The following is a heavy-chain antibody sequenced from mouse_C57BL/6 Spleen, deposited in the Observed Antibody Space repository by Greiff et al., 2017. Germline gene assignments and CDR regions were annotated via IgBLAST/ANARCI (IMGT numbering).Heavy chain of an antibody. D-gene: IGHD2-13*01. V-gene: IGHV14-1*01. CDR2: IDPEDGDT. Sequence: VQLQQSGAELVRPGASVKLSCTASGFNIKDYYMHWVKMRPEQGLEWIGRIDPEDGDTEYVPKFPGKAPMTADTSSNTAYLELSSLTSVDTAIYYCTRGLPVTTYYFDDRGQGTTLTVAS. J-gene: IGHJ2*01. CDR1: GFNIKDYY. CDR3: TRGLPVTTYYFDD.